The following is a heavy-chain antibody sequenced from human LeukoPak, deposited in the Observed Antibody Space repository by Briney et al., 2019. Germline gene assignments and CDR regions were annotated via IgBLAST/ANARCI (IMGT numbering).Heavy chain of an antibody. J-gene: IGHJ4*02. D-gene: IGHD3-10*01. CDR1: GYTFTSYG. CDR2: ISAYNGNT. CDR3: ARGVTYYYGSGSALFDY. V-gene: IGHV1-18*01. Sequence: ASVKVSCKASGYTFTSYGISWVRQAPGQGLEGMGWISAYNGNTNYAQKLQGRVTMTSDTSTSTAYMELRSLRSDDTAVYYCARGVTYYYGSGSALFDYWGQGTLVTVSS.